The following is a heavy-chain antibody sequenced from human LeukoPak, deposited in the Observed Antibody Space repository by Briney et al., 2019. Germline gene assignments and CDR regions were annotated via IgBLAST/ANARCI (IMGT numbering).Heavy chain of an antibody. V-gene: IGHV1-18*01. CDR1: GYTFTSYG. J-gene: IGHJ4*02. CDR2: ISAYNGNT. D-gene: IGHD3-3*01. CDR3: ARASFSDFWSGYGRYYFDY. Sequence: ASVKVSCKASGYTFTSYGISWVRQAPGQGLEWMGWISAYNGNTNYAQKLQGRVTMTTDTSTSTAYMEPRSLRSDDTAVYYCARASFSDFWSGYGRYYFDYWGQGTLVTVSS.